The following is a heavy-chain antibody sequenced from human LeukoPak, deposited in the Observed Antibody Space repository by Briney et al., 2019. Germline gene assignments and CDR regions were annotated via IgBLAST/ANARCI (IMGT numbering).Heavy chain of an antibody. CDR1: GYTFTGYY. V-gene: IGHV1-2*06. D-gene: IGHD3-22*01. J-gene: IGHJ4*02. Sequence: ASVKVSCKASGYTFTGYYMHWVRQAPGQGLELMGRINPNSGGTNYAQKFQGRVTMTRDTSISTAYMELSRLRSDDTAVYYCARAQYYYDSSGYYKTLNYFDYWGQGTLVTVSS. CDR3: ARAQYYYDSSGYYKTLNYFDY. CDR2: INPNSGGT.